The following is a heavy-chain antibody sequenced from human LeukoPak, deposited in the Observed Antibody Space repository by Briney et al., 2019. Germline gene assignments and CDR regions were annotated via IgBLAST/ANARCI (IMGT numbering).Heavy chain of an antibody. CDR2: IKQDGSEK. D-gene: IGHD2-8*01. CDR3: VRHNGV. CDR1: GFTFSNYW. J-gene: IGHJ6*02. Sequence: GGSLRLSCAASGFTFSNYWMNWVRQAPGKGLEWVANIKQDGSEKYYVDSVKGRFTISRDNAKNSLYLQMNSLRAEDTAVYFCVRHNGVWGQGTTVTVSS. V-gene: IGHV3-7*01.